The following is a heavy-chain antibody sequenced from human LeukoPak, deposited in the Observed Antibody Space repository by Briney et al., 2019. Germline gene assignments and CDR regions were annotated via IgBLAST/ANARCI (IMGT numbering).Heavy chain of an antibody. J-gene: IGHJ4*02. D-gene: IGHD3-22*01. CDR1: GFTFDDCG. CDR3: ARGYYYDSSGYYYVVPFDY. Sequence: RSGGSLRLSCAASGFTFDDCGMSWVRQAPGKGLEWVSGINWYGGSTGYADSVKGRFTISRDNAKNSLYLQMNSLRAEDTALYYCARGYYYDSSGYYYVVPFDYWGQGTLVTVSS. V-gene: IGHV3-20*04. CDR2: INWYGGST.